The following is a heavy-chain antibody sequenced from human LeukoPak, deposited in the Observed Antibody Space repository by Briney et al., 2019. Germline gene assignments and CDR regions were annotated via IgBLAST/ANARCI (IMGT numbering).Heavy chain of an antibody. CDR2: IKQDGSEK. V-gene: IGHV3-7*01. D-gene: IGHD3-16*02. J-gene: IGHJ4*02. CDR3: ARVKVYDYVWGSYRGFDY. CDR1: GFTFSSYW. Sequence: GGSLRLSCAASGFTFSSYWTSWVRQAPGKGLEWVANIKQDGSEKYYVDSVKGRFTISRDNAKNSLYLQMNSLRAEDTAVYYCARVKVYDYVWGSYRGFDYWGQGTLVTVSS.